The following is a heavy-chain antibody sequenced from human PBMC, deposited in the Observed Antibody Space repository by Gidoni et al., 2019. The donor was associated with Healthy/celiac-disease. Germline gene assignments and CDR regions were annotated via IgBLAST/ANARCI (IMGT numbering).Heavy chain of an antibody. CDR1: GGSFSGYY. D-gene: IGHD2-2*01. V-gene: IGHV4-34*01. CDR3: ALDCSSTSCYEIDY. CDR2: INHSGST. Sequence: QVQLQQWGAGLLKPSETLSLTCAVYGGSFSGYYWSWIRQPPGKGLEWIGEINHSGSTNYNPSLKSRVTISVDTSKNQFSLKLSSVTAADTAVYYCALDCSSTSCYEIDYWGQGTLVTVSS. J-gene: IGHJ4*02.